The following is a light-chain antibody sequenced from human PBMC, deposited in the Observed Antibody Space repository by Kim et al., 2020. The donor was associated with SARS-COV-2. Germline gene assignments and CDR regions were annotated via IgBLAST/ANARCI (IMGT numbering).Light chain of an antibody. V-gene: IGKV1-39*01. J-gene: IGKJ5*01. CDR1: QSVINY. CDR3: QQSYSTPIT. CDR2: AAS. Sequence: IQMTQSPSSLSASVRDRVTITCRASQSVINYLSWYQQKPGKAPKLLIYAASSLQSGVPSRFTGSGSGTDFTLTISSLQPEDFATYYCQQSYSTPITFGQGTRLEIK.